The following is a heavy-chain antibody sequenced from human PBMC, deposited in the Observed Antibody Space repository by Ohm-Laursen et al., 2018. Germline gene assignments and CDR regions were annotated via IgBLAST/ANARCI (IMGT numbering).Heavy chain of an antibody. CDR1: GFTFSSYA. CDR2: ISGSGGST. Sequence: SLRLSCAASGFTFSSYAMSWVRQATGKGLEWVSTISGSGGSTYSADSVKGRFTISRDNSKSTLYLQMNSLRAEDTAVYYCANGPPDYDFWSGYLNYWGQGTLVTVSS. CDR3: ANGPPDYDFWSGYLNY. J-gene: IGHJ4*02. D-gene: IGHD3-3*01. V-gene: IGHV3-23*01.